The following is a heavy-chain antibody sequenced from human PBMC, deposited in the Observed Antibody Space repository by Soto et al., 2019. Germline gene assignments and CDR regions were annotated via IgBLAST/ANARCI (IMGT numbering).Heavy chain of an antibody. V-gene: IGHV1-69*06. Sequence: QVQLVQSGAEVKKPGSSVMVSCKASGGTFSSYAISWVRQAPGQGLEWMGGIIPIFGTANYAQKFQGRVTITADKSTSTAYMELSSLRSEDTAVYYCARDAGYCSGGSCYPDYYGMDVWGQGTTVTVSS. CDR3: ARDAGYCSGGSCYPDYYGMDV. CDR2: IIPIFGTA. CDR1: GGTFSSYA. J-gene: IGHJ6*02. D-gene: IGHD2-15*01.